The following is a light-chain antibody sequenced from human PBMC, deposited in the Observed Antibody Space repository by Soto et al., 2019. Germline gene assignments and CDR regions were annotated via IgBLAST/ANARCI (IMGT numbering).Light chain of an antibody. CDR1: QSISSGY. J-gene: IGKJ2*01. CDR2: GAS. V-gene: IGKV3-20*01. CDR3: HCQKYDDSPVYT. Sequence: IVLTQSPDTLSLSPRERATLSCRASQSISSGYVAWYQQKPGQAPRPLMFGASGRATGFPDRFSGSGSGTDFTLTISRLEPEDSAVYYCHCQKYDDSPVYTFGQGTKLEIK.